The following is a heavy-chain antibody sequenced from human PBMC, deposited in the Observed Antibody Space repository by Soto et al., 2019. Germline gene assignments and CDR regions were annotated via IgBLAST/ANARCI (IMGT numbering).Heavy chain of an antibody. Sequence: ASVKVSCKASGYTFTSYCISWVRQAPGQGLEWLGWISAYNGNTNYAQKLQGRVIMSTATPRSTAYMVLWSLRSDDTAVYYWARGDYDSSRQDYAFDIWGQGTTGTVS. CDR1: GYTFTSYC. CDR2: ISAYNGNT. D-gene: IGHD3-22*01. V-gene: IGHV1-18*01. J-gene: IGHJ3*02. CDR3: ARGDYDSSRQDYAFDI.